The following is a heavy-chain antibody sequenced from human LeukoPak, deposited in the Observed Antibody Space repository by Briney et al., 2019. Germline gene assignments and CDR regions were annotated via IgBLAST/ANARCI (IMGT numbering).Heavy chain of an antibody. J-gene: IGHJ4*02. CDR1: GYTFTSYY. Sequence: ASVKVSCKASGYTFTSYYMHWVRQAPGQGLEWMGLINPINGSTSYAQKFQGRVTMTRDMSTSTVYMRLSSLRSEDTAVYYCARGGDQGVDWGQGTLVTVSS. V-gene: IGHV1-46*01. CDR3: ARGGDQGVD. CDR2: INPINGST. D-gene: IGHD3-10*01.